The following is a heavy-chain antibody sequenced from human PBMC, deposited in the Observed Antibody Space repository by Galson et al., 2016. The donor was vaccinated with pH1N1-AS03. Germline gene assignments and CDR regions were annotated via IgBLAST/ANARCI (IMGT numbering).Heavy chain of an antibody. V-gene: IGHV3-23*01. CDR3: AKASVAAAPSTYYYAMDV. CDR2: ISGSGGNT. CDR1: GFTFSTYA. Sequence: SLRLSCAASGFTFSTYAMSWVRQAPGKGLEWVSAISGSGGNTFHADSMKGRFTISRDNSKNTLYLQMNSLRAEDTAVYFCAKASVAAAPSTYYYAMDVWGQGTTVTVSS. J-gene: IGHJ6*02. D-gene: IGHD2-15*01.